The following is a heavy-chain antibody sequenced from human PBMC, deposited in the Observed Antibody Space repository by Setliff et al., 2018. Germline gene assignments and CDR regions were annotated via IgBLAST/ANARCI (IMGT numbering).Heavy chain of an antibody. CDR1: GASIRGNSYY. CDR2: TYYGGST. Sequence: SETLSLTCTVSGASIRGNSYYWAWIRQPPGKGLEWIASTYYGGSTSYNPSLKSRVDISVDTSNSQFSLKLASVTAADTAVYYCARGRAGHSGHWGQGTLVTVAS. D-gene: IGHD6-19*01. CDR3: ARGRAGHSGH. J-gene: IGHJ4*02. V-gene: IGHV4-39*07.